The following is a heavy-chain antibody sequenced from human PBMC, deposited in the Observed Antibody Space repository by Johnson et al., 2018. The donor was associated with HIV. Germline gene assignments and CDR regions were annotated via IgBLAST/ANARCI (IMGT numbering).Heavy chain of an antibody. J-gene: IGHJ3*02. CDR1: GFTFSSYG. CDR2: IRYDGSNK. CDR3: AKEDGSVGATTGNAFDI. D-gene: IGHD1-26*01. V-gene: IGHV3-30*02. Sequence: QVQLVESGGGVVQPGGSLRLSCAASGFTFSSYGMHCVRQAPGKGLEWVAFIRYDGSNKYYADSVKGRFTISRDNSKNTLYLQMNSLRAEDTAVYYCAKEDGSVGATTGNAFDIWGQGTMVTVSS.